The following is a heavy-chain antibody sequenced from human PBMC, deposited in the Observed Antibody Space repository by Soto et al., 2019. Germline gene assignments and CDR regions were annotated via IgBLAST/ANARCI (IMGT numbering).Heavy chain of an antibody. J-gene: IGHJ6*02. CDR2: IIPIFGTA. CDR1: GGTFSSYA. CDR3: ARDGRIAAAGTTYYYGMDV. V-gene: IGHV1-69*01. D-gene: IGHD6-13*01. Sequence: QVQLVQSGAEVKKPGSSVKVSCKASGGTFSSYAISWVRQAPGQGLEWMGGIIPIFGTANYAQKFQGRVTITADEYTSTAYMELSSLRSEDTAVYYCARDGRIAAAGTTYYYGMDVWGQGTTVTVSS.